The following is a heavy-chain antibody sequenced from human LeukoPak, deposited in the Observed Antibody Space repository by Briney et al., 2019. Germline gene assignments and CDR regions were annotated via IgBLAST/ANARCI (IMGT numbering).Heavy chain of an antibody. CDR1: GFTFSSYA. CDR3: AKGGFPYYYGSGSYPPLNYYYYGMDV. V-gene: IGHV3-23*01. D-gene: IGHD3-10*01. Sequence: PGGSLRLSCAASGFTFSSYAMSWVRQAPGKGLEWVSAISGSGGSTYYADSVKGRFTISRDNSKNTLYLQMNSLRAEDTAVYYCAKGGFPYYYGSGSYPPLNYYYYGMDVWGQGTTVTVSS. CDR2: ISGSGGST. J-gene: IGHJ6*02.